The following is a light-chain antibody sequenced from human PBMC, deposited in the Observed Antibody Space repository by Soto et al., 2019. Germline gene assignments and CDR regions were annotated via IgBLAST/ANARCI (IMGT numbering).Light chain of an antibody. Sequence: QPALTQPASVSGSPGQSITIFCTGTSSDVGYYNLVSWYQQHPGKAPKLLIYEVTKRPAGVSNRFSGSNSGNTASLTISGLQAEDEADYYCYSYAGSTTHVVFGGGTKLTVL. CDR2: EVT. CDR3: YSYAGSTTHVV. J-gene: IGLJ2*01. V-gene: IGLV2-23*02. CDR1: SSDVGYYNL.